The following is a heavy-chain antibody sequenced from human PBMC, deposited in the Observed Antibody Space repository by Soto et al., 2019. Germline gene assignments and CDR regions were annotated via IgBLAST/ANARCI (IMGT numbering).Heavy chain of an antibody. J-gene: IGHJ4*02. CDR2: IYYSGST. Sequence: SETLSLTCTVSGGSISSGDYYWSWIRQPPGKGLEWIGYIYYSGSTYSNPSLESRLSISVDPSNNQFALRLTSVTAPDTAIYYCARATYDSSTYYLDYWGQGTLVTVSS. CDR3: ARATYDSSTYYLDY. CDR1: GGSISSGDYY. D-gene: IGHD3-22*01. V-gene: IGHV4-30-4*01.